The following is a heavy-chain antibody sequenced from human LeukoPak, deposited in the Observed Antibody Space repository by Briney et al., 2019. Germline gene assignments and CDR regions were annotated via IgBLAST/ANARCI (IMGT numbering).Heavy chain of an antibody. V-gene: IGHV3-74*01. Sequence: PGGSLRLSCAASGFTFSSSWMHWVRQVPGKGLVWVSRINSDGSFTTYADSVEGRFTISRDNAKNTLYLQMNSLRADDTAVYYCARDPNYDSSGYPFDYWGQGTLVTVSS. J-gene: IGHJ4*02. D-gene: IGHD3-22*01. CDR1: GFTFSSSW. CDR3: ARDPNYDSSGYPFDY. CDR2: INSDGSFT.